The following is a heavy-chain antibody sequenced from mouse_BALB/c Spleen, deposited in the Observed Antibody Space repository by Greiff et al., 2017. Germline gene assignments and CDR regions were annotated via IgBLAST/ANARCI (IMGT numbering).Heavy chain of an antibody. V-gene: IGHV5-17*02. J-gene: IGHJ4*01. D-gene: IGHD1-2*01. CDR2: ISSGSSTI. CDR1: GFTFSSFG. Sequence: EVKVVESGGGLVQPGGSRKLSCAASGFTFSSFGMHWVRQAPEKGLEWVAYISSGSSTIYYADTVKGRFTISRDNPKNTLFLQMTSLRSEDTAMYYCARGGALLHAMDYWGQGTSVTVSS. CDR3: ARGGALLHAMDY.